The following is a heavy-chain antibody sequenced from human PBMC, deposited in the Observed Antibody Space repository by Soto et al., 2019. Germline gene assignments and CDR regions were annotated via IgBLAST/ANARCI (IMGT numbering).Heavy chain of an antibody. Sequence: SVKVSCKASGGTFSSYAISWVRQAPGQGLEWMGGIIPIFGTANYAQKFQGRVTITADESTSTAYMELSSLRSEDTAVYYCARALRSKQGLVRRALSSGRDVGGKGTTAT. CDR2: IIPIFGTA. CDR1: GGTFSSYA. J-gene: IGHJ6*04. D-gene: IGHD6-19*01. CDR3: ARALRSKQGLVRRALSSGRDV. V-gene: IGHV1-69*13.